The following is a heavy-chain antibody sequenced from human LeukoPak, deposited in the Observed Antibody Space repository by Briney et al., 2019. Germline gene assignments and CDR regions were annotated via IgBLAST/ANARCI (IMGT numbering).Heavy chain of an antibody. Sequence: SETLSLTCTVSGGSISSNYWSWIRQPPGKGLEWIGYIYYSGYTNYNPSLKSRVTISVDTSKNQFSLKLSSVTAADTAVYYCARLVRRDGYNLDYWGQGTLVTVSS. CDR1: GGSISSNY. CDR3: ARLVRRDGYNLDY. D-gene: IGHD5-24*01. CDR2: IYYSGYT. V-gene: IGHV4-59*08. J-gene: IGHJ4*02.